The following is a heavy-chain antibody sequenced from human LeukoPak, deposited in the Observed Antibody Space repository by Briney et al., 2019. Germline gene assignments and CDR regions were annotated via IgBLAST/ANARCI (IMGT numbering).Heavy chain of an antibody. Sequence: SETLSLTCTVSGGSISSSLYHWGWIRQSPGKNLEWLGSIYYTGTTHYNPSLKSRVTISVDTSKNRFSLKLSSVTAADTAVYHCARIPYYGSGSYFAKTSPFDYWGQGTLVTVSS. J-gene: IGHJ4*02. CDR1: GGSISSSLYH. CDR2: IYYTGTT. D-gene: IGHD3-10*01. V-gene: IGHV4-39*07. CDR3: ARIPYYGSGSYFAKTSPFDY.